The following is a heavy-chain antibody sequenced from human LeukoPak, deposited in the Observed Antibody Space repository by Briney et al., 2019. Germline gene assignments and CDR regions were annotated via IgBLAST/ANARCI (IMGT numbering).Heavy chain of an antibody. D-gene: IGHD6-13*01. V-gene: IGHV3-21*01. CDR3: ARESSGIAATDKIDF. CDR2: FTSRSGTI. CDR1: GFTFSSYS. J-gene: IGHJ4*02. Sequence: GGSLRLSCVASGFTFSSYSMNWVRQAPGKGLEWVSSFTSRSGTIYYADSVKGRLTISRDNAKNSLFLQMSSLRVEDTAVYYCARESSGIAATDKIDFWGQGTLVTVSS.